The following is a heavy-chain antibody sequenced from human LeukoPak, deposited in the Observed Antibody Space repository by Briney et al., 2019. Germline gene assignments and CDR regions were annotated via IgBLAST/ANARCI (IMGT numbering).Heavy chain of an antibody. CDR3: ARDHSSGWYSDYFDY. Sequence: GGSLRLSCAASGFTFSNYAMHWVRQAPGKGLEWVAFISFDGSDKYYADSVKGRFTISRDNSKNTLYPQMNSLRAEDTAVYYCARDHSSGWYSDYFDYWGQGTLVTVSS. D-gene: IGHD6-19*01. J-gene: IGHJ4*02. V-gene: IGHV3-30-3*01. CDR1: GFTFSNYA. CDR2: ISFDGSDK.